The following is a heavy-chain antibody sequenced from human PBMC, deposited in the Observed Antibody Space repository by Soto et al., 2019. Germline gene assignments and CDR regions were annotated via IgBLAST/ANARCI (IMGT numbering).Heavy chain of an antibody. CDR1: GFTFSSFW. V-gene: IGHV3-74*01. D-gene: IGHD1-26*01. Sequence: GGSLRLSCAASGFTFSSFWMHWVRQAPGKGLAWVSRINSDGSSTSYADSVKGRFTISRDNAKNTLYLQMNSLRAEDTAVYYCARRSIVGADFDYWGQGTLVTVSS. CDR3: ARRSIVGADFDY. CDR2: INSDGSST. J-gene: IGHJ4*02.